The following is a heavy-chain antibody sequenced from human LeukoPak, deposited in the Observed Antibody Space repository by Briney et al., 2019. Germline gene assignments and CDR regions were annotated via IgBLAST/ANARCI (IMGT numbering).Heavy chain of an antibody. J-gene: IGHJ4*02. CDR2: INSDGSST. D-gene: IGHD1-26*01. CDR1: GFTFSSYW. Sequence: GSLRLSCAASGFTFSSYWMHWVRQAPGKGLVGVSRINSDGSSTSYADSVKGRFTISRDNAKNTLYLQMNSLRAEDTAVYYCARGGFIVGATGPDYWGQGTLVTVSS. CDR3: ARGGFIVGATGPDY. V-gene: IGHV3-74*01.